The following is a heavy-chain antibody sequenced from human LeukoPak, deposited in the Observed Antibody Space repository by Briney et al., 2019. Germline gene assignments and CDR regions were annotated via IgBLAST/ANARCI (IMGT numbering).Heavy chain of an antibody. CDR3: VTSFDYSDFY. CDR1: GYTFTNFY. V-gene: IGHV1-2*05. CDR2: INPNTGGT. D-gene: IGHD4-11*01. J-gene: IGHJ4*02. Sequence: ASVKASCKASGYTFTNFYIHWVRQAPGQGLEWMGRINPNTGGTNFAQKFQDRVTVTRDTSISTAFLELSSLTSGDTGVYYCVTSFDYSDFYWGQGTLVIVS.